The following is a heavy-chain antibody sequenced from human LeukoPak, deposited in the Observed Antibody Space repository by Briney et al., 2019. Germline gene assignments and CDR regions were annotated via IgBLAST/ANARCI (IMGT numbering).Heavy chain of an antibody. J-gene: IGHJ4*02. Sequence: GGSLRLSCAASGFTFSNFGMHWVRQAPGKGLEWVAVISYDGTNQYYADSLQGRFTISRDNAKNSLYLQMNSLRAEDTAVYYCARDYDSSGYYSYYFDYWGQGTLVTVSS. V-gene: IGHV3-33*08. CDR3: ARDYDSSGYYSYYFDY. CDR2: ISYDGTNQ. CDR1: GFTFSNFG. D-gene: IGHD3-22*01.